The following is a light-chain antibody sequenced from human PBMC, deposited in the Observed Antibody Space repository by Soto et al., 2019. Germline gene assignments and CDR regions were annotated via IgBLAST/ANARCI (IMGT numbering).Light chain of an antibody. V-gene: IGLV2-14*01. CDR3: SSYSTSTTRV. CDR2: EVN. CDR1: SNDVGGYNY. Sequence: QSVLTQPASVSGSPGQSITISCTGTSNDVGGYNYVSWYQHHRGKAPKLMIYEVNNRPSGVSIRFSGSKSGNTASLTISGLQAEDEADYYCSSYSTSTTRVFGTGTKLTVL. J-gene: IGLJ1*01.